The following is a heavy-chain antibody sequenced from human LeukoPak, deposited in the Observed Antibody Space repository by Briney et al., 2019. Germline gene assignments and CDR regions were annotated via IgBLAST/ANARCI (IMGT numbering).Heavy chain of an antibody. D-gene: IGHD6-19*01. Sequence: PSETLSLTCTVSGGSISSYYWSWIRQPPGKGLEWIGYIYYSGSTNYNPSLKSRVTISVDTSKNQFSLKLSSVTAADTAVYYCAGRSGWLNYFDIWGQGTMVTVSS. J-gene: IGHJ3*02. CDR2: IYYSGST. V-gene: IGHV4-59*01. CDR1: GGSISSYY. CDR3: AGRSGWLNYFDI.